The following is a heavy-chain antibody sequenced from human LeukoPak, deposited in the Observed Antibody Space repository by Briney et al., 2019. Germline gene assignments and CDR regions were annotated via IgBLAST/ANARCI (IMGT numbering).Heavy chain of an antibody. D-gene: IGHD5-18*01. CDR3: AKLGLGEAMATDFDY. CDR2: IISSSSYI. V-gene: IGHV3-21*01. CDR1: GFSFSSYT. Sequence: GGSLRLSCAASGFSFSSYTMNWVRQAPGKGLEWVSSIISSSSYIYYADSVKGRFTISRDNSKNTLYLQMNSLRAEDTAVYYCAKLGLGEAMATDFDYWGQGTLVTVSS. J-gene: IGHJ4*02.